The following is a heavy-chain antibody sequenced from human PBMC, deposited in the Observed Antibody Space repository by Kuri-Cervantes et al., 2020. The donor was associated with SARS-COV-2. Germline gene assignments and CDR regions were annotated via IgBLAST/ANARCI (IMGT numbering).Heavy chain of an antibody. CDR2: IRSKAYGGTT. J-gene: IGHJ4*02. Sequence: GESLKISCTASGFTFGDYAMSWVRQAPGKGLEWVGFIRSKAYGGTTEYAASVKGRFTISRDDSKSIAYLQMNSLKTEDTAVYYCTRYDFWSGYYSYWGQGTLVTDSS. D-gene: IGHD3-3*01. V-gene: IGHV3-49*04. CDR1: GFTFGDYA. CDR3: TRYDFWSGYYSY.